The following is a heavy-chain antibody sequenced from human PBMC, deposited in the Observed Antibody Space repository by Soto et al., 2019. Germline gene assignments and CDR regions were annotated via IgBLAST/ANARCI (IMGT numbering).Heavy chain of an antibody. CDR1: GFTFSNYA. J-gene: IGHJ4*02. CDR3: ARDRVYYYDNSGYYNFDD. V-gene: IGHV3-30-3*01. D-gene: IGHD3-22*01. Sequence: QVQLVESGGGVVQPGRSLRVSCAASGFTFSNYAMHWVRQAPGKGLEWVAVVSYDGSKQFYADSVEGRFTISRDSSKSTLYLHMENLRDEDTAVYYCARDRVYYYDNSGYYNFDDWGQGALVTVSS. CDR2: VSYDGSKQ.